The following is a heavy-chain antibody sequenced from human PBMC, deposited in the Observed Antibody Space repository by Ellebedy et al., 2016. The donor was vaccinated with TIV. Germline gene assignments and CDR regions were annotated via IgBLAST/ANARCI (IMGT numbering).Heavy chain of an antibody. D-gene: IGHD3-3*01. CDR3: ARGRSSYYDFWSGYSGFRWFDP. CDR1: GGSISSGDYY. V-gene: IGHV4-30-4*01. J-gene: IGHJ5*02. Sequence: MPSETLSLTCTVSGGSISSGDYYWSWIRQPPGKGLEWIGYIYYSGSTYYNPSLKSRVTISVDTSKNQFSLKLSSVTAADTAVYYCARGRSSYYDFWSGYSGFRWFDPWGQGTLVTVSS. CDR2: IYYSGST.